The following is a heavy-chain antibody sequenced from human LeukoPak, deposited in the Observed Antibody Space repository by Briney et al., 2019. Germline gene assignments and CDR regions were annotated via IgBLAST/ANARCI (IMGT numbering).Heavy chain of an antibody. Sequence: ASVKVSCKASGYTFTSYGINWVRQAPGQGLEWMGWISAYNGNTNYAQKLQGRVTMTTDTSTTTAYMELRSLRSDDTAVYYCARGRMITFGGVIVDHPWGQGTLVTVSS. V-gene: IGHV1-18*01. D-gene: IGHD3-16*02. CDR2: ISAYNGNT. J-gene: IGHJ5*02. CDR1: GYTFTSYG. CDR3: ARGRMITFGGVIVDHP.